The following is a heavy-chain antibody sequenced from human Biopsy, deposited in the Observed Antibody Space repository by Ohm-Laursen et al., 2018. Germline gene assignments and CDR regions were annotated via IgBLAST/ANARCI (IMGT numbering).Heavy chain of an antibody. V-gene: IGHV4-59*01. Sequence: TLSLTCTVSGGSISSYYRSWIRQTPGKGLEWIGYIYYSGSTNYNPSLKSRVTISVDTSKNQFSLRLNSVTAADTAVYYCARATNSTGWPYYYFDGMDVWGQGTTVTVSS. CDR3: ARATNSTGWPYYYFDGMDV. D-gene: IGHD2/OR15-2a*01. CDR2: IYYSGST. J-gene: IGHJ6*02. CDR1: GGSISSYY.